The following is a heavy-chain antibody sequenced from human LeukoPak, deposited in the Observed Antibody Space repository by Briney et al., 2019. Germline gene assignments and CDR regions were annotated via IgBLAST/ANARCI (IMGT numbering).Heavy chain of an antibody. CDR3: ARATAMVTVIDY. J-gene: IGHJ4*02. V-gene: IGHV1-8*01. Sequence: ASVKVSCKASGYNFISYGINWVRQATGQGLEWMGWMNPNSGNTGYAQKFQGRVTMTRNTSISTAYMELSSLRSEDTAVYYCARATAMVTVIDYWGQGTLVTVSS. CDR1: GYNFISYG. CDR2: MNPNSGNT. D-gene: IGHD5-18*01.